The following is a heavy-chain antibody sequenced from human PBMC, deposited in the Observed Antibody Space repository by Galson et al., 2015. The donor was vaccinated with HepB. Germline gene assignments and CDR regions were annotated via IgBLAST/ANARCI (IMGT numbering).Heavy chain of an antibody. Sequence: SLRLSCAASGFTFSDAWMTWVRQAPGKGLEWVGRIKRKTDGGTTDYAAPVKGRFTISRDDSKNTLYLQMNSLRTEDTALYYCTATLGYWGQGTLVTVSS. D-gene: IGHD5-12*01. CDR2: IKRKTDGGTT. V-gene: IGHV3-15*01. CDR3: TATLGY. CDR1: GFTFSDAW. J-gene: IGHJ4*02.